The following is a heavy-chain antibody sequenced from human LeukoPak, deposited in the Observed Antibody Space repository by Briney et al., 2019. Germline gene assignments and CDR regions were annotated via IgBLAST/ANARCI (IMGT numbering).Heavy chain of an antibody. CDR3: VKTIAVAGNFDY. V-gene: IGHV3-64D*09. Sequence: PGGSLRLSCSASGFTFSSYAMHWVRQAPGKGLEYVSAISNNGGVTYYADSVKGRFTISRDNSKNTLYLQMSSLRSEDTAVYYCVKTIAVAGNFDYWGQGTLVTVS. J-gene: IGHJ4*02. D-gene: IGHD6-19*01. CDR1: GFTFSSYA. CDR2: ISNNGGVT.